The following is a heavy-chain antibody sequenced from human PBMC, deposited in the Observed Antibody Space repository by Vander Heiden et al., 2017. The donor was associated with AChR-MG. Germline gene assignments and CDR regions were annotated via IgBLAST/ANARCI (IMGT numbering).Heavy chain of an antibody. CDR3: AGSAYDFWSGYEFDP. Sequence: EVQLLESGGGLVQPGGSLRLPCAASGFTFSSYAMSWVRQAPGKGLEWVSAISGSGGSTYYADSVKGRFTISRDNSKNTLYLQMNSLRAEDTAVYYCAGSAYDFWSGYEFDPWGQGTLVTVSS. V-gene: IGHV3-23*01. J-gene: IGHJ5*02. CDR2: ISGSGGST. CDR1: GFTFSSYA. D-gene: IGHD3-3*01.